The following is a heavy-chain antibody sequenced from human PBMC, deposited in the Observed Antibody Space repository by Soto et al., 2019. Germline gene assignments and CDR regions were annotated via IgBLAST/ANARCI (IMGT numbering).Heavy chain of an antibody. CDR2: ISSNGGST. CDR3: VKGLHITIFRVVIPSAFDI. Sequence: PGGSLRLSCSASGFTFSSYAMHWVRQAPGKGLEYVSAISSNGGSTYYADSVKGRFTISRDNSKNTLYLQMSSLRAEDTAVYYCVKGLHITIFRVVIPSAFDIWGQGTMVTVSS. CDR1: GFTFSSYA. D-gene: IGHD3-3*01. J-gene: IGHJ3*02. V-gene: IGHV3-64D*06.